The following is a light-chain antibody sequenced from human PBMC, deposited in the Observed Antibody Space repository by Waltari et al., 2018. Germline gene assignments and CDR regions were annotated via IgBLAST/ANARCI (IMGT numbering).Light chain of an antibody. Sequence: QTVVTQEPSLSVSPGGTVTLTCALSSGSLSSTSYASWYQQTPGQAPRTLVFKTNSRSSGGPARFSGSILGNKAALTSTGAQADDESDYYCLLYMGSGIWVFGGGTKLTVL. V-gene: IGLV8-61*01. CDR2: KTN. CDR1: SGSLSSTSY. J-gene: IGLJ3*02. CDR3: LLYMGSGIWV.